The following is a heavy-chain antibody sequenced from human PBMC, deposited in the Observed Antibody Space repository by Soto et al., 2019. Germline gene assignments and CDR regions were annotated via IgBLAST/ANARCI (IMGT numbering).Heavy chain of an antibody. Sequence: QVQLVESGGGVVQPGRSLRLSCAASGFTFSSYGMHWVRQAPGKGLEWVAVISYDGSNKYYADYVKGRFTISRDNSKNTLYMKMNSLRAEDTAVYYCAKDSGSSSFRRGYYYYGMDVWGQGTTVTVSS. CDR3: AKDSGSSSFRRGYYYYGMDV. CDR2: ISYDGSNK. J-gene: IGHJ6*02. D-gene: IGHD6-13*01. V-gene: IGHV3-30*18. CDR1: GFTFSSYG.